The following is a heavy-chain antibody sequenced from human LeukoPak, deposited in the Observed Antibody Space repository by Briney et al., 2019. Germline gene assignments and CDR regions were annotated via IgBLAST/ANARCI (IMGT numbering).Heavy chain of an antibody. Sequence: SETLSLTCAVYGGSFSGYYWSWIRQPPGKGLEWIGEINHSGSTNYNPSLKSRVTISVDTSKNQFSLKLSSVTAADTAVNYCARASPIYDILTGYYSLAFDIWGQGTMVTVSS. D-gene: IGHD3-9*01. V-gene: IGHV4-34*01. CDR2: INHSGST. CDR1: GGSFSGYY. J-gene: IGHJ3*02. CDR3: ARASPIYDILTGYYSLAFDI.